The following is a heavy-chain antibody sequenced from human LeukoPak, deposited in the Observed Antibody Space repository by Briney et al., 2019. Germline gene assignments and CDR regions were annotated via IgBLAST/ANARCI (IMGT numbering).Heavy chain of an antibody. D-gene: IGHD6-13*01. CDR2: IKSKTDGGTT. CDR1: GFTFSNAW. J-gene: IGHJ6*02. V-gene: IGHV3-15*01. Sequence: GGSLRLSCAASGFTFSNAWMSWVRQAPGKGLEWVGRIKSKTDGGTTDYAAPVKGRFTISRDDSKNTLYLQMNSLKTEDTAVYYCTTGSAAGGYYYYYGMDIWGQGTTVTVSS. CDR3: TTGSAAGGYYYYYGMDI.